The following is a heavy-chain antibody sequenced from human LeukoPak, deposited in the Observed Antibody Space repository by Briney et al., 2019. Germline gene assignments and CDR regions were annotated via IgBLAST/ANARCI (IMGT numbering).Heavy chain of an antibody. D-gene: IGHD6-13*01. V-gene: IGHV1-8*01. Sequence: ASVKVSFKASGYTFTSYDINWVRQATGQGLGWMGWMNPNCGNTGYAQTFQGRVTMTRNTSISTAYMELSSLRSEDTAVYYCARGLAGSSWYFFDYWGQGTLVTVSS. CDR3: ARGLAGSSWYFFDY. CDR2: MNPNCGNT. J-gene: IGHJ4*02. CDR1: GYTFTSYD.